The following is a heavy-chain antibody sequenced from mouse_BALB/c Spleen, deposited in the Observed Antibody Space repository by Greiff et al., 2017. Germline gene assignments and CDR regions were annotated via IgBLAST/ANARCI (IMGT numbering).Heavy chain of an antibody. CDR2: IWGGGST. CDR1: GFSLSRYS. J-gene: IGHJ4*01. V-gene: IGHV2-6-4*01. CDR3: ARPYDYGDYYAMDY. Sequence: VQRVESGPGLVAPSQSLSITCTVSGFSLSRYSVHWVRQPPGKGLEWLGMIWGGGSTDYNSALKSRLSISKDNSKSQVFLKMNSLQTDDTAMYYCARPYDYGDYYAMDYWGQGTSVTVSS. D-gene: IGHD2-4*01.